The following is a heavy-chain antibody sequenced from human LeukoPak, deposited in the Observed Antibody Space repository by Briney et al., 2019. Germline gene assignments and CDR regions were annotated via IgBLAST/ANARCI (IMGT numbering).Heavy chain of an antibody. V-gene: IGHV3-23*01. J-gene: IGHJ4*02. D-gene: IGHD2-2*01. Sequence: DSVKGRFTISRDNSKNTLYLQMNSLRAEDTAVYYCAKDVRGGYCSSTSCYPDYWGQGTLVTVSS. CDR3: AKDVRGGYCSSTSCYPDY.